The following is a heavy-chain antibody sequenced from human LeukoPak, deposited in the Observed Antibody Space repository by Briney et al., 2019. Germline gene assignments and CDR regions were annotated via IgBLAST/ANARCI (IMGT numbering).Heavy chain of an antibody. CDR3: AKDRGVQQWLGTPPYFDY. V-gene: IGHV3-23*01. Sequence: SGGSLRLSCAASGFTFSSYAMSWVRQAPGKGLEWVSAISGSGGSTYYADSVKGRFTISRDNSKNTLYLQMNSLRAEDTAVYYCAKDRGVQQWLGTPPYFDYWGQGTLVTVSS. CDR2: ISGSGGST. J-gene: IGHJ4*02. D-gene: IGHD6-19*01. CDR1: GFTFSSYA.